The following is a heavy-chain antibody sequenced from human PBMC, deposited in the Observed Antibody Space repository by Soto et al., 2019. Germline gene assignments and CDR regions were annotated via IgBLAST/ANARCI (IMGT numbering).Heavy chain of an antibody. J-gene: IGHJ4*02. CDR2: ISDSGGST. CDR1: GFTFSSYA. Sequence: GGSLRLSCAASGFTFSSYAMSWVRQAPGKGLEWVSGISDSGGSTYYADSVKGRFTISRDNSKNTLYLQMNSLRAEDTALYYCAKDLSLRVYYYDSSGCFDYLGQGTLVNVSS. D-gene: IGHD3-22*01. CDR3: AKDLSLRVYYYDSSGCFDY. V-gene: IGHV3-23*01.